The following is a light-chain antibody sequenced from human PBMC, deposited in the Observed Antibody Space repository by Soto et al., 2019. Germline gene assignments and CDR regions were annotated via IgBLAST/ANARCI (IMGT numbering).Light chain of an antibody. CDR3: QQANSFPRT. Sequence: DIQMTQSPYSVSASVGDRVTITCRASQGISSYLAWYQQRPGSAPKLLIYAASSLQSGVPSRFSGSGSGTDFTLTITSLQPEDFATYYCQQANSFPRTFGPGTKVDFK. J-gene: IGKJ3*01. CDR2: AAS. V-gene: IGKV1-12*01. CDR1: QGISSY.